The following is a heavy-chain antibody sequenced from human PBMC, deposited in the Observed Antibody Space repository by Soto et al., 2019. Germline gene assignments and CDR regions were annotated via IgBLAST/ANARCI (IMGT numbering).Heavy chain of an antibody. Sequence: LSLTCAVSGGSIGGAGYSWSWIRQPPGGGLDWIGYIYESGTILYNPSLKTRLTISLNWSDKQFSLTLNSVTAADTAVYYCARAQFYSGSGNYHNLMFDPWGQGTQVTRLL. J-gene: IGHJ5*02. CDR1: GGSIGGAGYS. D-gene: IGHD3-10*01. CDR3: ARAQFYSGSGNYHNLMFDP. CDR2: IYESGTI. V-gene: IGHV4-30-2*01.